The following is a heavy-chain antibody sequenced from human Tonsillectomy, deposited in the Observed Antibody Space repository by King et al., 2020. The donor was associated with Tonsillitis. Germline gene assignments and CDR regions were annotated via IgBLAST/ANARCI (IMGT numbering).Heavy chain of an antibody. J-gene: IGHJ3*02. V-gene: IGHV2-5*01. CDR1: GFSLTTSGVS. CDR3: ALRQGNLLLLPPTGGRAFDI. D-gene: IGHD3-16*01. CDR2: IYWNDDK. Sequence: TLKESGPTLVKPTQTLTLTCTFSGFSLTTSGVSVGWIRQPPGKALEWLALIYWNDDKRYSPALRSRLTITKDTSKNQIVLTLTNIDPVDTATYYCALRQGNLLLLPPTGGRAFDIWGQGTVVTVSS.